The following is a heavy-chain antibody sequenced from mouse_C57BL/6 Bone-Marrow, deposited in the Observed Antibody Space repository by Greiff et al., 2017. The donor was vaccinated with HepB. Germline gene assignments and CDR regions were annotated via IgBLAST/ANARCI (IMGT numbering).Heavy chain of an antibody. CDR1: GYTFTSYW. D-gene: IGHD2-13*01. CDR2: IDPSDSYT. J-gene: IGHJ2*01. V-gene: IGHV1-69*01. Sequence: QVQLQQPGAELVMPGASVKLSCKASGYTFTSYWMHWVKQRPGQGLEWSGEIDPSDSYTNYNQKFKGKSTLTVDKSSSTAYMQLSRLTSEDSAVYDCARRGLEDYFDYWGQGTTLTVSS. CDR3: ARRGLEDYFDY.